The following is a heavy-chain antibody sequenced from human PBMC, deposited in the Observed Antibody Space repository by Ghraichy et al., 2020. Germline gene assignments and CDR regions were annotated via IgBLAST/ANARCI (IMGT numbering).Heavy chain of an antibody. CDR3: ARCGYCSSTSCYGGYYYYYMDV. CDR2: ISAYNGNT. J-gene: IGHJ6*03. D-gene: IGHD2-2*01. Sequence: ASVKVSCKASGYTFTSYGISWVRQAPGQGLEWMGWISAYNGNTNYAQKLQGRVTMTTDTSTSTAYMELRSLRSDDTAVYYCARCGYCSSTSCYGGYYYYYMDVWGKGTTVTVSS. CDR1: GYTFTSYG. V-gene: IGHV1-18*01.